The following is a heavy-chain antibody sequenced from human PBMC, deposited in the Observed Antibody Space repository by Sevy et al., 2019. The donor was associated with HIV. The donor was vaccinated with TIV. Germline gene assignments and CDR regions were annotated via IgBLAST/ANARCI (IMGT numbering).Heavy chain of an antibody. CDR3: TTDSKKRGLSALLDY. CDR2: MKSKTDGGTT. V-gene: IGHV3-15*01. CDR1: GFTFSNAW. Sequence: GGCLRLYCAASGFTFSNAWMSWVRQAPGKGLVCVGRMKSKTDGGTTEYAAPVKGRFTISRDDSKNTLYLQMNSLKTEDTAIYYCTTDSKKRGLSALLDYWGQGTLVTVSS. D-gene: IGHD1-1*01. J-gene: IGHJ4*02.